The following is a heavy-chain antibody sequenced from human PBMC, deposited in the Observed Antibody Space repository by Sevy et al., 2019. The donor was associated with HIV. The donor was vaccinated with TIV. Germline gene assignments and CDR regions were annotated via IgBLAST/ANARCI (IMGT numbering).Heavy chain of an antibody. CDR1: GFTFSANW. CDR3: AHETFGRFES. D-gene: IGHD3-16*01. CDR2: IKADGSDK. V-gene: IGHV3-7*01. J-gene: IGHJ4*02. Sequence: GGSLRLSCAASGFTFSANWMNWVRQSPGKGLEWVANIKADGSDKHYVDSVEGRFTISRDNAKNLLFLQMNSLRVEDTAVYYCAHETFGRFESWGQGTLVTISS.